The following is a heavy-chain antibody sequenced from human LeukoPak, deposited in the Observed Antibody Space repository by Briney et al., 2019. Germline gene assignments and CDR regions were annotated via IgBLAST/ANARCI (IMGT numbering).Heavy chain of an antibody. V-gene: IGHV3-13*01. Sequence: GGSLRLSCAASGFTFSSYDMHWVRQATGKGLEWVSAIGTAGDTYYPGSVKGRFTISRENAKNSLYLQMNSLRAGDTAVYYCARGPIYSSGWYGPFDYWGQGTLVTVSS. J-gene: IGHJ4*02. CDR1: GFTFSSYD. D-gene: IGHD6-19*01. CDR2: IGTAGDT. CDR3: ARGPIYSSGWYGPFDY.